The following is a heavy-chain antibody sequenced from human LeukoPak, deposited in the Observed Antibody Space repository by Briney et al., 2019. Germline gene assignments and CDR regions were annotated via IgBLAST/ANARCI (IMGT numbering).Heavy chain of an antibody. D-gene: IGHD1-26*01. CDR3: ARGVGATHFDY. J-gene: IGHJ4*02. Sequence: GGSLRLSCAASVFTFSSYWMSWVRQAPGKGLEWVAIIKQDGTEKYYVDSVKGRFTISRDNAKNSLYLQMSSLRAEDTAVYYCARGVGATHFDYWGQGTLVTVSS. CDR1: VFTFSSYW. V-gene: IGHV3-7*04. CDR2: IKQDGTEK.